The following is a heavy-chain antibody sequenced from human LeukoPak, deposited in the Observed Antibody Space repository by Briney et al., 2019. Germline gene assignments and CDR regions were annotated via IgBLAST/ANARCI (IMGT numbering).Heavy chain of an antibody. D-gene: IGHD2-8*01. V-gene: IGHV1-2*02. Sequence: ASVKVSCKASGGTFSSYAISWVRQAPGQGLEWMGWINPNSGGTNYAQKFQGRVTMTRDTSITTAYMELSRLRSDDTAVYYCARGSNCANGVCYPNYYFHGMDVWGQGTTVTVSS. J-gene: IGHJ6*02. CDR3: ARGSNCANGVCYPNYYFHGMDV. CDR2: INPNSGGT. CDR1: GGTFSSYA.